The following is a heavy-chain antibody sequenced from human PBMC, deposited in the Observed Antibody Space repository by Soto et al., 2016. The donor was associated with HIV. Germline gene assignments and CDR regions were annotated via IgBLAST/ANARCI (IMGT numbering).Heavy chain of an antibody. Sequence: EVQLLESGGGLVQPGGSLRLSCAASGFTFSSYAMSWVRQAPGKGLEWVSAISGSGGSTYYADSVKGRFTISRDNSKNTLYLQMNSLRAEDTAVYYCVGGSHNYYGSGSSFDYVGPGNPGHRLL. CDR1: GFTFSSYA. D-gene: IGHD3-10*01. J-gene: IGHJ4*02. CDR2: ISGSGGST. CDR3: VGGSHNYYGSGSSFDY. V-gene: IGHV3-23*01.